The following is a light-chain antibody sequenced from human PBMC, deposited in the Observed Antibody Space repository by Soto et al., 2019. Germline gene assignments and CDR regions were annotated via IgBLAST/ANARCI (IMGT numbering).Light chain of an antibody. J-gene: IGKJ2*01. Sequence: EIVLTQSPGTQSLSPGERATLSCRASQSVTSNYLAWYQQKPGQAPRLLMYGASFRATGIPDRFSGSGSGTDFTLTISRLEPEDFAVYYCQQYGSSPQTFGQGTKLEIK. CDR3: QQYGSSPQT. V-gene: IGKV3-20*01. CDR1: QSVTSNY. CDR2: GAS.